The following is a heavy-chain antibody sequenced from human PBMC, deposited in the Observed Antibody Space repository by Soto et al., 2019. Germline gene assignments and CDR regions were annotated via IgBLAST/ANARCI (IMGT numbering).Heavy chain of an antibody. CDR1: VFPFNSYA. J-gene: IGHJ6*02. D-gene: IGHD3-10*01. CDR2: ISYDGSNT. CDR3: ARDKMVRGVINDYYYYGMDV. Sequence: GGSMRLSCAASVFPFNSYAMHWVRQAPGKGLEWVAVISYDGSNTYYADSVKGRFTISRDNSKNTLYLQMNSLRAEDTAVYYCARDKMVRGVINDYYYYGMDVWGQGTTVTVSS. V-gene: IGHV3-30*14.